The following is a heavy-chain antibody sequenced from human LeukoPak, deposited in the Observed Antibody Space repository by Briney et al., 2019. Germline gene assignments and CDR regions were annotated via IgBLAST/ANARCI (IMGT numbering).Heavy chain of an antibody. J-gene: IGHJ5*02. CDR3: AKAAGYSTIYWFDP. CDR1: GXSIRSSH. Sequence: SETLSLTCTVSGXSIRSSHWSWIRQPPGKGLEFIGYIYYSGTSNYNPPLKSRVTMSVDTSNNQFSLKLNSVTAADTAVYYCAKAAGYSTIYWFDPWGQGTLVTVSS. CDR2: IYYSGTS. V-gene: IGHV4-59*01. D-gene: IGHD6-13*01.